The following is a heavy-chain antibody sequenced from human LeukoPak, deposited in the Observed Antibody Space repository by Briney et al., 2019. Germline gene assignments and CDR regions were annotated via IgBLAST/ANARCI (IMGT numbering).Heavy chain of an antibody. CDR2: INWNGGST. CDR3: ARGVGTTYDFWSGCYDLFGAFDI. J-gene: IGHJ3*02. V-gene: IGHV3-20*04. Sequence: GGSLRLSCAASGFTFDDYGMSWVRQAPGKGLEWVSGINWNGGSTGYADSVKGRFTISRDNAKNSLYLQMNSLRAEDTALYYCARGVGTTYDFWSGCYDLFGAFDIWGQGTMVTVSS. D-gene: IGHD3-3*01. CDR1: GFTFDDYG.